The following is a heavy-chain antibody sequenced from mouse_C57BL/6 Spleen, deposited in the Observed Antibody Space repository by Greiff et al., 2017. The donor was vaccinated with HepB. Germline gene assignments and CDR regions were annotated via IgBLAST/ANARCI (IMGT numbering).Heavy chain of an antibody. D-gene: IGHD3-2*02. CDR2: IYPGSGST. CDR3: ARSGGSRQAQATSYAMDY. V-gene: IGHV1-55*01. Sequence: VQLQQPGAELVKPGASVKMSCKASGYTFTSYWITWVKQRPGQGLEWIGDIYPGSGSTNYNEKFKSKATLTVDTPSSTAYMQLSSLTSEDSAVYCCARSGGSRQAQATSYAMDYWGQGTSVTVSS. CDR1: GYTFTSYW. J-gene: IGHJ4*01.